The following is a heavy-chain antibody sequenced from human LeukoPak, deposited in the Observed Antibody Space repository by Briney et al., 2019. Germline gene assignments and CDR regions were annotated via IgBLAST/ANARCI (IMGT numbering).Heavy chain of an antibody. CDR3: AKSKRKWELHHAFDI. V-gene: IGHV3-7*01. Sequence: GGSLRLSCAASGFTFSSYWMSWFRQAPGKGLKWVANIKQDGSEKYYVDSVKGRFTISRDNAKNSLYLQMNSLRAEDTAVYYCAKSKRKWELHHAFDIWGQGTMVTVSS. D-gene: IGHD1-26*01. CDR1: GFTFSSYW. CDR2: IKQDGSEK. J-gene: IGHJ3*02.